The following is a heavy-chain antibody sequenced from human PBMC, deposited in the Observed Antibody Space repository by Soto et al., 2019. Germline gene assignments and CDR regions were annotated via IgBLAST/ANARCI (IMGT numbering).Heavy chain of an antibody. J-gene: IGHJ4*02. V-gene: IGHV3-21*01. CDR1: GCTFSSLS. Sequence: GGSLRLSCAASGCTFSSLSMNWVRQAPGKGLEWVSSISSSSSYIYYADSVKGRFTISRDNAKNSLYLQMNSLRAEDTAVYYCARAPYYYDSSGYWAYWGQGTLVTVSS. D-gene: IGHD3-22*01. CDR2: ISSSSSYI. CDR3: ARAPYYYDSSGYWAY.